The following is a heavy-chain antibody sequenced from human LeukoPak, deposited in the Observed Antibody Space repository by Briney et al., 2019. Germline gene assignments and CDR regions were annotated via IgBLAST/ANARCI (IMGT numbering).Heavy chain of an antibody. CDR1: GGSISSSSYY. CDR3: ARDVALPSTSPVRFDP. V-gene: IGHV4-39*07. Sequence: SETLSLTCIVSGGSISSSSYYWGWIRQPPGKGLEWIGSIYYSGSTYYNPSLKSRVTISVDTSKNQFSLKLSSVTAADTAVYYCARDVALPSTSPVRFDPWGQGTLVTVSS. D-gene: IGHD2-2*01. CDR2: IYYSGST. J-gene: IGHJ5*02.